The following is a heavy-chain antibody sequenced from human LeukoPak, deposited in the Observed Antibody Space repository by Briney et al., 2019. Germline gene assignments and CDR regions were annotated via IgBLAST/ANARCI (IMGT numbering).Heavy chain of an antibody. CDR1: GYTFTSCD. Sequence: ASVKVSCKASGYTFTSCDINWVRQATGQGLEWMGWMNPNSGNTGYAQKFQGRVTMTRNTSISTAYMELSSLRSEDTAVYYCAREWEYCSGGSCFDFDDYWGQGTLVTVSS. CDR3: AREWEYCSGGSCFDFDDY. J-gene: IGHJ4*02. CDR2: MNPNSGNT. D-gene: IGHD2-15*01. V-gene: IGHV1-8*01.